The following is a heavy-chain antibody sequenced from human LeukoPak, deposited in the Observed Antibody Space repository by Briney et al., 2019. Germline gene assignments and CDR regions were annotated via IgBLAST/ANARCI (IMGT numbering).Heavy chain of an antibody. D-gene: IGHD3-9*01. CDR3: ARDSRDYDILTGIWYFDL. CDR2: ISSRSSYI. CDR1: GFTFSSYS. Sequence: PGGSLRLSWAASGFTFSSYSMNWVRLAPGKGLEWVSSISSRSSYIYYADSVKGRFTISRDNAKNSLYLQMNSLRAEDTAVYYCARDSRDYDILTGIWYFDLWGRGTLVTVSS. V-gene: IGHV3-21*01. J-gene: IGHJ2*01.